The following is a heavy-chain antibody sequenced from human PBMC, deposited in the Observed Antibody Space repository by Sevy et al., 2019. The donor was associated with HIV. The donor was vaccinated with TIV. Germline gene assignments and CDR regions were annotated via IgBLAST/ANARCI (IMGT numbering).Heavy chain of an antibody. CDR3: AKDFTGYNGMDV. D-gene: IGHD3-9*01. CDR1: GISFTTSG. J-gene: IGHJ6*02. V-gene: IGHV3-30*18. CDR2: ISYHGRDK. Sequence: GGSLRLSCVVSGISFTTSGMHWVRQAPGKGLEWVAVISYHGRDKFYAESVKGRSTISRDNSKNMLYLQMNSLRAEDMAVYYCAKDFTGYNGMDVWGQGTMVTVSS.